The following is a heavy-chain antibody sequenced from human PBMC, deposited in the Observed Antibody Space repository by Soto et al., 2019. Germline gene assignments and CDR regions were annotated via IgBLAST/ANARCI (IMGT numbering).Heavy chain of an antibody. CDR3: ARGLTYYYGSGSFSYNWFDP. CDR1: GGSFSGYY. CDR2: INHSGST. D-gene: IGHD3-10*01. J-gene: IGHJ5*02. V-gene: IGHV4-34*01. Sequence: PSETLSLTCAVYGGSFSGYYWSWIRQPPGKGLEWIGEINHSGSTNYNPSLKSRVTISVDTSENQFSLKLSSVTAADTAVYYCARGLTYYYGSGSFSYNWFDPWGQGTLVTVSS.